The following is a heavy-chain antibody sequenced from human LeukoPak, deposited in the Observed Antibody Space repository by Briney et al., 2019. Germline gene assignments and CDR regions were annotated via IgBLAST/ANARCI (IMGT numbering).Heavy chain of an antibody. CDR3: ARVHPPFSLLFTMVLRMDV. CDR2: ISAYNGNT. CDR1: GYTLTSYG. V-gene: IGHV1-18*01. Sequence: ASVKVSCKASGYTLTSYGISWVRQAPGEGLEWMGWISAYNGNTNYAQKLQGRVTMTTDTSTSTAYMELRSLRSDDTAVYNCARVHPPFSLLFTMVLRMDVGGKGTTVTVSS. J-gene: IGHJ6*04. D-gene: IGHD3-10*01.